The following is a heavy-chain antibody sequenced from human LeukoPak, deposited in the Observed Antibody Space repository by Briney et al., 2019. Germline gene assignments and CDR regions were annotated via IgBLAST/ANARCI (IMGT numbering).Heavy chain of an antibody. V-gene: IGHV3-53*01. J-gene: IGHJ5*01. CDR3: AKDAELWFGELLYWFDP. Sequence: GGSLRLSCAASGITVSSNFMSWVRQAPGKGLEWVSVIYGGGGTYYPDSVKGRFTISRDNSKNTLYLQMNSLRAEDTAVYYCAKDAELWFGELLYWFDPWGQGTLVTVSS. CDR2: IYGGGGT. CDR1: GITVSSNF. D-gene: IGHD3-10*01.